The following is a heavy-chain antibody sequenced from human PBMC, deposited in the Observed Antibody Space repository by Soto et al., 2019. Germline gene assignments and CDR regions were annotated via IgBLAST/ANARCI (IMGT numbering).Heavy chain of an antibody. Sequence: GGSLRLSCAVSGFTFSSFAMSWVRQAPGKGLEWVAATSYDGSNKYYADSVKGRFIISRDNSKNTLDLLLNTLRAEDTAVYYCAGVYYGGNSVNNYWGQGTPVTVSS. J-gene: IGHJ4*02. CDR2: TSYDGSNK. V-gene: IGHV3-30-3*01. CDR1: GFTFSSFA. D-gene: IGHD2-8*01. CDR3: AGVYYGGNSVNNY.